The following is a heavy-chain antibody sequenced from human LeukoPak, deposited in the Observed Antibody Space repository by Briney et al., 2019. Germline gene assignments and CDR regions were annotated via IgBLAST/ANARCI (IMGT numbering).Heavy chain of an antibody. V-gene: IGHV4-59*01. CDR1: GGSIRSYY. CDR3: ARVYYCGSGSPKPSFDY. D-gene: IGHD3-10*01. J-gene: IGHJ4*02. Sequence: SETLSLTCTVSGGSIRSYYWSWIRQPPGKGLEWIGYIYYSGSTNYNPSLKSRVTISVDTSKNQFSLKLSSVTAADTAVYYCARVYYCGSGSPKPSFDYWGQGTLVTVSS. CDR2: IYYSGST.